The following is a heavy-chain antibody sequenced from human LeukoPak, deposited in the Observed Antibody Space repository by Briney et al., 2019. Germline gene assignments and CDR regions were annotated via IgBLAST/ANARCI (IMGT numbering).Heavy chain of an antibody. CDR3: ARGGEIWFDP. V-gene: IGHV4-59*01. CDR1: GGSISSYY. CDR2: IYYSGST. Sequence: SETLSLTCTVFGGSISSYYWSWIRQPPGKGLEWIGYIYYSGSTNYNPSLKSRVTISVDTSKNQFSLKLTSVTTADTAVYYCARGGEIWFDPWGQGTLVTVSS. D-gene: IGHD5-12*01. J-gene: IGHJ5*02.